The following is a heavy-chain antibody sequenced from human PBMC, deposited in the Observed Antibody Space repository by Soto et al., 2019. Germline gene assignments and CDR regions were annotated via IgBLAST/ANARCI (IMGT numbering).Heavy chain of an antibody. D-gene: IGHD6-13*01. J-gene: IGHJ4*02. V-gene: IGHV4-59*01. CDR1: GGFMSNCF. CDR2: IHYSGATSFFP. CDR3: AAGEASSRNLAPYYLDF. Sequence: SEPLSLTSTVSGGFMSNCFCTWLRQPPGEGLEGVGYIHYSGATSFFPSLNPPLRSRVTITEDTAKNQFSLKLLSVTTGDTAVYFCAAGEASSRNLAPYYLDFWGQGTLVTVSS.